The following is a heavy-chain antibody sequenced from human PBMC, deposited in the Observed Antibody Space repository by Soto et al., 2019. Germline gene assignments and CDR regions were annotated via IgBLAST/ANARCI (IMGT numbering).Heavy chain of an antibody. CDR3: ARHDSSGYYYYYGMDV. CDR2: ISGRGGNT. CDR1: GFTFSNYA. Sequence: GGSLRLSCAASGFTFSNYAMSWVRQAPGKGLEWVSTISGRGGNTYYADSVKGRFTISRDNSRNTLYLQMDSLRVEDSAVYSCARHDSSGYYYYYGMDVWGQGTTVTVSS. V-gene: IGHV3-23*01. D-gene: IGHD3-22*01. J-gene: IGHJ6*02.